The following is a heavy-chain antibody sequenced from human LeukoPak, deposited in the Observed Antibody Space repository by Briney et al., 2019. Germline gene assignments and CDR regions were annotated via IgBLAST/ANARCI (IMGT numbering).Heavy chain of an antibody. CDR3: ARDLFGSVMWFGELLIEDDY. Sequence: ASVKVSCTASGYTFTCYYMHWVRQAPGQGNEWMGWINPNSGGTNYAQKFQGRVTMTRDTSISTAYMELSRLRSDDTAVYYCARDLFGSVMWFGELLIEDDYWGQGTLVTVSS. J-gene: IGHJ4*02. CDR2: INPNSGGT. D-gene: IGHD3-10*01. CDR1: GYTFTCYY. V-gene: IGHV1-2*02.